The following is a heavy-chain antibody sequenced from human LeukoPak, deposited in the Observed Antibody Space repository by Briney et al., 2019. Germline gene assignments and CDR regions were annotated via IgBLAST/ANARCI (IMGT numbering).Heavy chain of an antibody. Sequence: PSETLSLTCTVSGGSISSGGYYWSWIRQHPGKGLEWIGYIYYSGSTYYNPSLKSRVTISVDTSKNQFSLKLSSVTAADTAVYYCAREIVDYGMDVWGQGTTVTVSS. CDR3: AREIVDYGMDV. V-gene: IGHV4-31*03. D-gene: IGHD3-16*02. CDR2: IYYSGST. J-gene: IGHJ6*02. CDR1: GGSISSGGYY.